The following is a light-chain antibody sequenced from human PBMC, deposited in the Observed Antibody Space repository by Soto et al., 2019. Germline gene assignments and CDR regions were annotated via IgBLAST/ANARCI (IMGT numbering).Light chain of an antibody. J-gene: IGKJ2*01. CDR1: QSVSSSY. V-gene: IGKV3-20*01. CDR2: GTS. Sequence: EIVLTQSPGTLSLSPGERATLSCRASQSVSSSYLAWYQQKPGQAPRLLIYGTSSRATGIPDRFSGSGSGTVFTLSISRLEPEDFAVYYCQQYGSSSYTFGQGTKLEI. CDR3: QQYGSSSYT.